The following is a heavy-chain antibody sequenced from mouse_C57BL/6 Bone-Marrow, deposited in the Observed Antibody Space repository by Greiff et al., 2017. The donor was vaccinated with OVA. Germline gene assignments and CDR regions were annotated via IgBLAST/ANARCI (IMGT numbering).Heavy chain of an antibody. V-gene: IGHV1-5*01. CDR1: GYTFTSYW. Sequence: VQLKESGTVLARPGASVKMSCKTSGYTFTSYWMHWVKQRPGQGLEWIGAIYPGNSDTSYNQKFKGKAKLTAVTSASTAYMELSSLTNEDSAVYYCTLYYYGSLYYFDYWGQGTTLTVSS. D-gene: IGHD1-1*01. CDR3: TLYYYGSLYYFDY. CDR2: IYPGNSDT. J-gene: IGHJ2*01.